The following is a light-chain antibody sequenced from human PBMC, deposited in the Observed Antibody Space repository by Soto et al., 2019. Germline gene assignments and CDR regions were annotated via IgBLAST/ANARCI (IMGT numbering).Light chain of an antibody. J-gene: IGKJ2*01. V-gene: IGKV3-20*01. Sequence: IVLTQSPGTLPLSPGERATLSCRASQSVTTSFLAWYQQKPGQAPRLLIHGASTRAAGIPDRFSGSGSWTEFALTISRLEPEDSAVYYCQQYGSSPMYTFGQGTKLEI. CDR1: QSVTTSF. CDR2: GAS. CDR3: QQYGSSPMYT.